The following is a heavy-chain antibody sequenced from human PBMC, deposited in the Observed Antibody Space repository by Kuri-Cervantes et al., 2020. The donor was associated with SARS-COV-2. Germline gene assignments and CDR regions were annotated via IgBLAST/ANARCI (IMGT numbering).Heavy chain of an antibody. J-gene: IGHJ6*03. D-gene: IGHD6-6*01. CDR2: VYGAHNT. CDR1: GGSFSGLS. V-gene: IGHV3-69-1*01. CDR3: AIWGYSSSSYYYYYMDV. Sequence: ETLSLTCAVHGGSFSGLSWSWIRQSPGKGLEWVSVVYGAHNTYYADSVKGRFTISRDNAKNSLYLQMNSLRAEDTAVYYCAIWGYSSSSYYYYYMDVWGKGTTVTVSS.